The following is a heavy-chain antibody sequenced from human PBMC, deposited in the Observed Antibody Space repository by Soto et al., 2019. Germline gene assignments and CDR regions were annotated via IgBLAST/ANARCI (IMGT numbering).Heavy chain of an antibody. CDR3: ARDGRYSGSYGGYYFDY. D-gene: IGHD1-26*01. CDR1: GYTFTSYG. J-gene: IGHJ4*02. CDR2: ISANNGNT. Sequence: QVQLVQSGAEVKKPGASVKVSCKASGYTFTSYGISWVRQAPGQGLEWMGWISANNGNTNYAQKIQGRVTMTTDTSARTAYMELRSLRSDDTDVYYCARDGRYSGSYGGYYFDYWGQGTLVTVSS. V-gene: IGHV1-18*01.